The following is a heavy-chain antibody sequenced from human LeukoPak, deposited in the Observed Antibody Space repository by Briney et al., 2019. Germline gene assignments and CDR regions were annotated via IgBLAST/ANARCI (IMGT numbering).Heavy chain of an antibody. CDR3: AGGRSTGFLEWLALDYMDV. CDR2: ISSNGGST. V-gene: IGHV3-64*01. D-gene: IGHD3-3*01. Sequence: PGGSLRLSCAASGFTFSSYAMHWVRQAPGKGLEYVSAISSNGGSTYYANSVKGRFTISRDNSKNTLYLQMGSLRAEDMAVYYCAGGRSTGFLEWLALDYMDVWGKGTPVTVSS. J-gene: IGHJ6*03. CDR1: GFTFSSYA.